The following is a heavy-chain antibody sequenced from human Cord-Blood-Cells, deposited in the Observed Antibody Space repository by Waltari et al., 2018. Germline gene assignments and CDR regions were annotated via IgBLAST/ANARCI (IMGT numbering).Heavy chain of an antibody. V-gene: IGHV4-39*01. CDR2: IYYSGST. D-gene: IGHD3-3*01. CDR3: ARHDPTDYDFWSGYAFDI. Sequence: QLQLQESGPGLVKPSETLSLTYTVSGGPISSSSSYWGRIRQPPGTGLGWIGSIYYSGSTYYNPSLKSRVTISVDTSKNQFSLKLSSVTAADTAVYYCARHDPTDYDFWSGYAFDIWGQGTMVTVSS. J-gene: IGHJ3*02. CDR1: GGPISSSSSY.